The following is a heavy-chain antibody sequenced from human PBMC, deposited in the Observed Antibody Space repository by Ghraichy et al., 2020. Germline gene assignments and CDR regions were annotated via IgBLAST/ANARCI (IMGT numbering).Heavy chain of an antibody. CDR2: LYHSGTT. V-gene: IGHV4-30-2*01. J-gene: IGHJ3*02. CDR3: ARMTNDYIWGSYRPGAFDI. CDR1: GGSFSSGGYS. Sequence: SQTLSLTCTVSGGSFSSGGYSWSWIRQPPGKGLEWIGYLYHSGTTSYNPSLKSRVTISVDRSKNQFSLKLSSVTAADTAVYYCARMTNDYIWGSYRPGAFDIWGQGTMVTVSS. D-gene: IGHD3-16*02.